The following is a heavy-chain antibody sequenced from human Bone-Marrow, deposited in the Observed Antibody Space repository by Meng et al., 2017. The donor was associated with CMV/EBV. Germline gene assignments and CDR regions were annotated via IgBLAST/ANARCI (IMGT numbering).Heavy chain of an antibody. V-gene: IGHV3-20*04. CDR2: INWNGGST. J-gene: IGHJ4*02. Sequence: GGSLRLSCAASGFTFDDYGMSWVRQAPGRGLEWVSGINWNGGSTGYADSVKGRFTISRDNAKNSLYLQMNSLRAEDTALYYCARDSPRELTFDYWGQGTLVTVSS. CDR3: ARDSPRELTFDY. CDR1: GFTFDDYG. D-gene: IGHD1-26*01.